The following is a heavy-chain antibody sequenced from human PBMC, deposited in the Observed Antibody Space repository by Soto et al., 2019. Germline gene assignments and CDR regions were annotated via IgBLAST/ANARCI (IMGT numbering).Heavy chain of an antibody. CDR3: ARRTTRAFDI. D-gene: IGHD2-2*01. Sequence: SETLSLTCTVSGGSISSYYWSWIRQPPGKGLEWIGYIYYSGSTNYNPSLKSRVTISVDASKNQFSLKLSSVTAADTAVYYCARRTTRAFDIWGQGTMVTVSS. J-gene: IGHJ3*02. CDR2: IYYSGST. CDR1: GGSISSYY. V-gene: IGHV4-59*01.